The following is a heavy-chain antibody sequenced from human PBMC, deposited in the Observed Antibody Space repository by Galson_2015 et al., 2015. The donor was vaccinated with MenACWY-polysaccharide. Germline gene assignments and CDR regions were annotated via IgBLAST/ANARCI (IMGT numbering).Heavy chain of an antibody. CDR1: GFTFGDYA. D-gene: IGHD2-15*01. Sequence: SLRLSCAASGFTFGDYAMSWFRQAPGKGLEWVGFIRSKAYGGTTEYAASVKGRFTISRDDSKSIAYLQMNSLKTEDTAVYYCTTDGHPLPYCYCGMDVWGQGTTVTVSS. J-gene: IGHJ6*02. CDR2: IRSKAYGGTT. V-gene: IGHV3-49*03. CDR3: TTDGHPLPYCYCGMDV.